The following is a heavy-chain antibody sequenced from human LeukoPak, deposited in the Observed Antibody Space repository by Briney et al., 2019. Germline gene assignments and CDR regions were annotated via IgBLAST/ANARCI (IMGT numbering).Heavy chain of an antibody. V-gene: IGHV1-2*02. Sequence: ASVKVSCKASGYTFTGYYMHWVRQAPGQGLEWMEWINPNSGGTNYAQKFQGRVTMTRDTSISTAYMELSRLRSDDTAVYYCARGSGQLWLPPQIGGMDVWGQGTTVTVSS. CDR1: GYTFTGYY. CDR3: ARGSGQLWLPPQIGGMDV. J-gene: IGHJ6*02. CDR2: INPNSGGT. D-gene: IGHD5-18*01.